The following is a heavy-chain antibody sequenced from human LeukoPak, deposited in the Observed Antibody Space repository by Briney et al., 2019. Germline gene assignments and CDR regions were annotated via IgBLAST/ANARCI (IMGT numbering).Heavy chain of an antibody. V-gene: IGHV3-23*01. D-gene: IGHD2-2*01. CDR1: GFTFSSYA. CDR3: AKDRPQEYCSSTSCYADYYYGMDV. CDR2: ISGSGGST. Sequence: GGSLRLSCAASGFTFSSYAMSWVRQAPGKGLEWFSAISGSGGSTYYADSVKGRFTISRDNSKNTLYLQMNSLRAEDTAVYYCAKDRPQEYCSSTSCYADYYYGMDVWAKGPRSPSP. J-gene: IGHJ6*02.